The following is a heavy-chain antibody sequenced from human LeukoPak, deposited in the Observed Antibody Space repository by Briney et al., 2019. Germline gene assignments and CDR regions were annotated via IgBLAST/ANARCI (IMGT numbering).Heavy chain of an antibody. CDR3: ARVSCSSTSCYDGVYYYYGMDV. J-gene: IGHJ6*02. D-gene: IGHD2-2*01. CDR1: GFTFSDYY. CDR2: ISSSGSTI. V-gene: IGHV3-11*01. Sequence: TPGGSLRLSCAASGFTFSDYYMSWIRQAPGKGLEWVSYISSSGSTIYYADSVKGRFTISRDNAKNSLYLQMNSLRAEDTAVYYCARVSCSSTSCYDGVYYYYGMDVWGQGTTVTVSS.